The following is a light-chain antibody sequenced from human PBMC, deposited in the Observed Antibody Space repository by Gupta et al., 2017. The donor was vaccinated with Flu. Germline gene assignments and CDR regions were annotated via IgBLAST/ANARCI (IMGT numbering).Light chain of an antibody. J-gene: IGLJ1*01. CDR2: SNN. Sequence: SSSNIGSNTVNWYQQLPGTAPKLLIYSNNQRPSGVPDRFSGSKSGTSASLAISGLQSEDEADYSCAAWDDSLKGYVFGTGTKVTVL. V-gene: IGLV1-44*01. CDR3: AAWDDSLKGYV. CDR1: SSNIGSNT.